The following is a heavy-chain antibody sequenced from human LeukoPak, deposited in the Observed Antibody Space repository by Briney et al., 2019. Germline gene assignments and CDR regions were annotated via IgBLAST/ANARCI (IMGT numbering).Heavy chain of an antibody. CDR2: IYYSGST. J-gene: IGHJ5*02. CDR1: GGSISSYY. V-gene: IGHV4-59*01. Sequence: SETLSLTCTVSGGSISSYYWSWIRQPPGEGLEWIGYIYYSGSTNYNPSLKSRVTISVDTSKNQFSLKLSSVTAADTAVYYCARVGLRFLEWPNGWFDPWGQGTLVTVSS. D-gene: IGHD3-3*01. CDR3: ARVGLRFLEWPNGWFDP.